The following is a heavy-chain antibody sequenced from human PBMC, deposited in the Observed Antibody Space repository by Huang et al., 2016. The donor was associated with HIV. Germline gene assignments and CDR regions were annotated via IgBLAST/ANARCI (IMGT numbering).Heavy chain of an antibody. CDR2: MNPNSSNT. V-gene: IGHV1-8*01. J-gene: IGHJ4*02. D-gene: IGHD2-15*01. CDR1: GYTFSNYD. CDR3: ATLPPVNYGRSGGRVRDY. Sequence: QVQLVQSGAEVKKPGASVKVSCKASGYTFSNYDINWGRQAPGQGLGWMGWMNPNSSNTGYARKFQGRVTMTRSTSISTAYMELSRLRFEDTAVYYCATLPPVNYGRSGGRVRDYWGQGSLVTVSS.